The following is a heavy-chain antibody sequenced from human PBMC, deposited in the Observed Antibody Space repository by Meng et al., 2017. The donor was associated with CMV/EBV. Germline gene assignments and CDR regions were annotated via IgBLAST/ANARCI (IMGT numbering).Heavy chain of an antibody. Sequence: SEKVSCKASGGTFSSYAISWVRQAPGQGLEWMGGIIPILGIANYAQKFQGRVTITADKSTSTAYMELSSLRSEDTAVYYCARGRGITVTTPFDYWGQGTLVTVSS. CDR2: IIPILGIA. CDR3: ARGRGITVTTPFDY. J-gene: IGHJ4*02. V-gene: IGHV1-69*10. CDR1: GGTFSSYA. D-gene: IGHD4-17*01.